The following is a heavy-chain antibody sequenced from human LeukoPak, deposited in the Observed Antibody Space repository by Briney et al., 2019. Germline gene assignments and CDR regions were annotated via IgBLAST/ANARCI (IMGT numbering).Heavy chain of an antibody. D-gene: IGHD4-17*01. J-gene: IGHJ4*02. CDR1: GYTLTRYY. CDR2: INPSGGST. V-gene: IGHV1-46*01. CDR3: ARVGLRRILDD. Sequence: GASVKVSFKASGYTLTRYYMHGVRQAPGQGLEWMGIINPSGGSTSYAQKFQGRVTMTRDTSTSTVYMELSSMRSEDTAVYYCARVGLRRILDDWGQGTLVTVSS.